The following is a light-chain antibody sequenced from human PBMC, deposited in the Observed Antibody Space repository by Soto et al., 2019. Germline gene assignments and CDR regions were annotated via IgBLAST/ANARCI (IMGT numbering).Light chain of an antibody. CDR2: GAS. CDR1: RGVSANY. J-gene: IGKJ4*01. V-gene: IGKV3-20*01. CDR3: RQYGRSLGFA. Sequence: ENFLTQSPGTLSFSPGEGATLSCRASRGVSANYLAWYQQKPGQAPTLLIYGASIRAAGIPDRFSGSGSGTAFTLTIRRLEPADFAVYYCRQYGRSLGFAFGGGTKVDI.